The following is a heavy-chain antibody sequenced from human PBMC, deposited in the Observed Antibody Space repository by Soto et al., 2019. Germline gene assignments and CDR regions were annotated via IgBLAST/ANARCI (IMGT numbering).Heavy chain of an antibody. CDR2: MNPNIGNT. CDR1: GYTLTSYD. V-gene: IGHV1-8*01. J-gene: IGHJ4*02. Sequence: ASVKVSCKASGYTLTSYDINWVRPATGQGLEWMGWMNPNIGNTGYAQKFQGRVTMTRNTSISTAYMDLSSLRSEDTSVYSCARVRRLGELSLYYFDFWGQGTLVTVSS. D-gene: IGHD3-16*02. CDR3: ARVRRLGELSLYYFDF.